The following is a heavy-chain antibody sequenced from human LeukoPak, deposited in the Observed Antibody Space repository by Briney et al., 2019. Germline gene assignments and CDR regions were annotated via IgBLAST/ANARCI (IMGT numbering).Heavy chain of an antibody. D-gene: IGHD2-2*01. CDR3: ARQGRSRVIVVVPAAYY. Sequence: PETLSLTCTVSGGSISSSSYYWGWIRQPPGKGLEWIGSIYYSGSTYYNPSLKSRVTISVDTSKNQFSLKLSSVTAADTAVYYCARQGRSRVIVVVPAAYYWGQGTLVTVSS. V-gene: IGHV4-39*01. J-gene: IGHJ4*02. CDR2: IYYSGST. CDR1: GGSISSSSYY.